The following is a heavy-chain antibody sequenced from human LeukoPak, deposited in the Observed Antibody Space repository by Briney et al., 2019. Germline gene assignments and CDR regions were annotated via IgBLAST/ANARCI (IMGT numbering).Heavy chain of an antibody. V-gene: IGHV3-30*18. CDR3: AKETPNYSSVDY. J-gene: IGHJ4*02. D-gene: IGHD6-19*01. Sequence: GGSLRLSCAASGFIFNNYDMHWVRQAPGKGLEWVAVISYDGANKYYADSVKGRFTISRDNSKNTLYLQTNTLRAEDTAVYYCAKETPNYSSVDYWGQGTLVTVSS. CDR2: ISYDGANK. CDR1: GFIFNNYD.